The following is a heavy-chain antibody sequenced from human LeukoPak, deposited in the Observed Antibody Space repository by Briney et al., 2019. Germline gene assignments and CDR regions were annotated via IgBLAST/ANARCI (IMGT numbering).Heavy chain of an antibody. CDR2: ISSSGSTI. V-gene: IGHV3-11*01. CDR1: GFTFSNYG. CDR3: ARVGRDGYNYRFYDAFDI. J-gene: IGHJ3*02. Sequence: GGTLRLSCAASGFTFSNYGMSWVRQAPGKGLEWVSYISSSGSTIYYADSVKGRFTISRDNAKNSLYLQMNSLRAEDTAVYYCARVGRDGYNYRFYDAFDIWGQGTMVTVSS. D-gene: IGHD5-24*01.